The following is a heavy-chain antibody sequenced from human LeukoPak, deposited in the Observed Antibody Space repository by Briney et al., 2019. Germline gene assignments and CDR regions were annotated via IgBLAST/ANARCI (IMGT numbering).Heavy chain of an antibody. CDR1: GFTFSNYA. Sequence: GESLKTSCAASGFTFSNYAMSWVRRAPGKGLEWVSIISGSGDSTYYADSVKGRFTISRDNSKNTLFLQMNSLRAEDTAVYYCAGLPNLRSVKGAYFDYWGQGTLVTVSS. D-gene: IGHD1-26*01. CDR2: ISGSGDST. J-gene: IGHJ4*02. CDR3: AGLPNLRSVKGAYFDY. V-gene: IGHV3-23*01.